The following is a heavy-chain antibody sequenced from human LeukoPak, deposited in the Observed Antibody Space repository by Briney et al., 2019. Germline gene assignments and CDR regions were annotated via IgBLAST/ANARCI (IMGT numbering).Heavy chain of an antibody. CDR3: AREEQLGDAFDI. Sequence: SETLSLTCTVSGGSISSGGYYWSWIRQPPGKGLEWIGYIYHSGSTYYNPSLKSRVTISVDRSKNQFSLKLSSVTAADTAVYYCAREEQLGDAFDIWGQGTMVTVSS. J-gene: IGHJ3*02. V-gene: IGHV4-30-2*01. D-gene: IGHD6-6*01. CDR2: IYHSGST. CDR1: GGSISSGGYY.